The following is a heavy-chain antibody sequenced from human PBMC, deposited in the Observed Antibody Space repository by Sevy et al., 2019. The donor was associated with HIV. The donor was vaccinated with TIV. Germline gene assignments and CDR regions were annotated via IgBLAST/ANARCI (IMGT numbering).Heavy chain of an antibody. CDR2: ISGSGGST. CDR1: GFTFSSYA. J-gene: IGHJ4*02. Sequence: GGSLRLSCAASGFTFSSYAMSWVRQAPGKGLEWVSAISGSGGSTYYADSVKGRFTISRDNSKNTLYLQMNSLRAEDTAVYYGAKRKRLTMIVVVIDYWGQGTLVTVSS. CDR3: AKRKRLTMIVVVIDY. V-gene: IGHV3-23*01. D-gene: IGHD3-22*01.